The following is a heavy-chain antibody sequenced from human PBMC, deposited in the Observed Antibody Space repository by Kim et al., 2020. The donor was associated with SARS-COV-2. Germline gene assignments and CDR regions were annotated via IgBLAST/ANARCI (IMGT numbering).Heavy chain of an antibody. D-gene: IGHD2-15*01. J-gene: IGHJ4*02. V-gene: IGHV3-48*02. Sequence: GGSLRLSCAASGFTFSSYSMNWVRQAPGKGLEWVSYISSSSSTIYYADSVKGRFTISRDNAKNSLYLQMNSLRDEDTAVYYCAREHLYCSGGSCFTTVTKYYFDYWGQGTLVTVS. CDR3: AREHLYCSGGSCFTTVTKYYFDY. CDR2: ISSSSSTI. CDR1: GFTFSSYS.